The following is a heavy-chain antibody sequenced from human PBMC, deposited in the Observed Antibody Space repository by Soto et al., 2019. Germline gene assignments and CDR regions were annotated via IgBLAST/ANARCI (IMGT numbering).Heavy chain of an antibody. CDR2: IYYSGST. D-gene: IGHD6-19*01. J-gene: IGHJ5*02. Sequence: SETLSLTCTVSGGSISSGGYYWSWIRQPPGKGLEWIGYIYYSGSTYYNPSLKSRVTISVDTSKNQFSLKLSSVTAADTAVYYCARDSTIAVAGTGRWFDPWGQGTLVTVSS. V-gene: IGHV4-30-4*08. CDR3: ARDSTIAVAGTGRWFDP. CDR1: GGSISSGGYY.